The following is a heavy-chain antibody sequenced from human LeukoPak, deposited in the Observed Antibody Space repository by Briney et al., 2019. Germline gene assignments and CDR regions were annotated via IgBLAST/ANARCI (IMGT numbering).Heavy chain of an antibody. CDR2: ISSSSSYI. CDR3: ARDQLSAPDYYYYGMDV. J-gene: IGHJ6*02. D-gene: IGHD6-6*01. Sequence: GGSLRLSCAASGFTFSSYSMNWVRQAPGKGLEWVSSISSSSSYIYYADSVKGRFTISRDNAKNSLYLQMNSLRAEDTAVYYCARDQLSAPDYYYYGMDVWGQGTTVTVSS. V-gene: IGHV3-21*01. CDR1: GFTFSSYS.